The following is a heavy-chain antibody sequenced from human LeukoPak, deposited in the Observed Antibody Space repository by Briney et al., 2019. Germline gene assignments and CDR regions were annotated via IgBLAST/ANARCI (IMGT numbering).Heavy chain of an antibody. D-gene: IGHD6-19*01. CDR1: GYTFTSYY. V-gene: IGHV1-46*01. CDR2: INPSGGST. Sequence: GASVKVSCKAPGYTFTSYYMHWVRQAPGQGLEWMGIINPSGGSTSYAQKFQGRVTMIRDTSTSTVYMELSSLRSEDTAVYYCARVAYSSGWYSDPYFDYWGQGTLVTVSS. CDR3: ARVAYSSGWYSDPYFDY. J-gene: IGHJ4*02.